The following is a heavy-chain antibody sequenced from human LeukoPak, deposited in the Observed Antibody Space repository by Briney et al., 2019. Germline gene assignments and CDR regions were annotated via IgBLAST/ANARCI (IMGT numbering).Heavy chain of an antibody. CDR3: ARQTGSGLFILP. J-gene: IGHJ4*02. D-gene: IGHD3/OR15-3a*01. V-gene: IGHV4-39*01. CDR2: IYCSGNT. CDR1: GVSISSSNSY. Sequence: SETLSLTCTVSGVSISSSNSYWGWIRQPPGKGLEWIGSIYCSGNTYYNASLKSQFSISIDTSKNQFSLRLTSVTAADTAVYYCARQTGSGLFILPGGQGTLVTVSS.